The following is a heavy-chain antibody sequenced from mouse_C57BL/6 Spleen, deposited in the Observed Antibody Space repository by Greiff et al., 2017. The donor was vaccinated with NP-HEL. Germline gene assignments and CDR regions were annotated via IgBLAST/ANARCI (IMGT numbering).Heavy chain of an antibody. CDR1: GYTFTSYW. V-gene: IGHV1-72*01. CDR2: IDPNSGGT. J-gene: IGHJ3*01. D-gene: IGHD1-1*01. CDR3: ASSSIHYYCSICVRFAY. Sequence: QVQLQQPGAELVKPGASVKLSCKASGYTFTSYWMHWVKQRPGRGLEWIGRIDPNSGGTKYNEKFKSKATLTVDKPSSTAYMQLSSLTSEDSAVYYCASSSIHYYCSICVRFAYWGQGTLVTVSA.